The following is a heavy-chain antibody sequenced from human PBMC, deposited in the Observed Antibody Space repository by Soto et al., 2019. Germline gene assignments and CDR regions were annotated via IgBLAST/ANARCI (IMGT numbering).Heavy chain of an antibody. CDR2: ISYDGSNK. D-gene: IGHD3-10*01. V-gene: IGHV3-30*18. CDR1: GFTFSSYG. CDR3: AKGAYYYGSGISGY. J-gene: IGHJ4*02. Sequence: PGGSLRLSCAASGFTFSSYGMHWVRQAPGKGLEWVAVISYDGSNKYYADSVKGRFTISRDNSKNTLYLQKNSLRAEDTAVYYCAKGAYYYGSGISGYWGQGTLVTVSS.